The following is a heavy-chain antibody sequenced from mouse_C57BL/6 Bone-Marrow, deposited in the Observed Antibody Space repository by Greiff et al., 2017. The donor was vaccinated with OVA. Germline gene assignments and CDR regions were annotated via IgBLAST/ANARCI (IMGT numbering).Heavy chain of an antibody. CDR1: GYSITSGYY. Sequence: EVKLQESGPGLVKPSQSLSLTCSVTGYSITSGYYWNWIRQFPGNKLEWMGYISYDGSNNYNPSLKNRISITRDTSKNQFFLKLNSVTTEDTATYYCARSPPYSKYYYAMDYWGQGTSVTVSS. CDR2: ISYDGSN. D-gene: IGHD2-5*01. V-gene: IGHV3-6*01. J-gene: IGHJ4*01. CDR3: ARSPPYSKYYYAMDY.